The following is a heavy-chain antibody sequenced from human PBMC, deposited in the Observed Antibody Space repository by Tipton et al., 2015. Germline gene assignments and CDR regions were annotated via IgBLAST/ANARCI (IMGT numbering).Heavy chain of an antibody. Sequence: TLSLTCAVYGGSLSGYYWSWIRQPPGKGLEWNGSLYFSGSTYYNPSLKSRVTISIDRFKNQFSLKLSSVIAADTAVYYCARASIIQGYYHDSSRYYLFNSWGRGTLVTVSS. CDR3: ARASIIQGYYHDSSRYYLFNS. V-gene: IGHV4-34*01. D-gene: IGHD3-22*01. J-gene: IGHJ1*01. CDR1: GGSLSGYY. CDR2: LYFSGST.